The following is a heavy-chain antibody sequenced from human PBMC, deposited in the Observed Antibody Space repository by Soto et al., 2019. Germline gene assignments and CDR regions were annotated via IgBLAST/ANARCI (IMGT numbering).Heavy chain of an antibody. CDR1: GYSFTSYW. CDR2: IAPSDSYT. D-gene: IGHD2-2*02. CDR3: ARRQLLNPASGMDV. J-gene: IGHJ6*02. Sequence: PGESLKISCKGSGYSFTSYWISWVRQMPGTGLERMGRIAPSDSYTNYSPSFQLHVTISADKSSSSAYLQGSSLKASDTAMYYCARRQLLNPASGMDVWGQGTTVTVSS. V-gene: IGHV5-10-1*01.